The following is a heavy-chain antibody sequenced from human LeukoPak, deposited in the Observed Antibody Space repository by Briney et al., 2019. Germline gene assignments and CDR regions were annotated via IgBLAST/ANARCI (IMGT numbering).Heavy chain of an antibody. D-gene: IGHD6-25*01. CDR2: ISSSSSYI. CDR1: GFTFSSYS. CDR3: ARDNAGELLGYSSAAAEGY. V-gene: IGHV3-21*01. Sequence: GGSLRLSCAASGFTFSSYSMNWVRQAPGKGLEWVSSISSSSSYIYYADSVKGRFTISRDNAKNSLYLQMNSLRAEDTAVYYCARDNAGELLGYSSAAAEGYWGQGTLVTVSS. J-gene: IGHJ4*02.